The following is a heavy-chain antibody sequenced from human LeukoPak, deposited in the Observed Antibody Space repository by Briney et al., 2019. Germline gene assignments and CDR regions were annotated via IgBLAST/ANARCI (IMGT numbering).Heavy chain of an antibody. V-gene: IGHV4-59*01. CDR2: IYYSGST. CDR1: GDSISSYY. D-gene: IGHD6-6*01. J-gene: IGHJ4*02. CDR3: ASGLEYSSSY. Sequence: SETLSPTCTVSGDSISSYYWSWVRQPPGKGLEWIGYIYYSGSTNYNPSLKSRVTISVDTSKNQFSLKLSSVTAADTAVYYCASGLEYSSSYWGQGTLVTVSS.